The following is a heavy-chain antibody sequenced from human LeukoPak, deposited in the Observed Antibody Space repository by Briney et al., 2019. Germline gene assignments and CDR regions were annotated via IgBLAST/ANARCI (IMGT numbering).Heavy chain of an antibody. Sequence: GGSLRLSCAASGFTFSSYAMHWVRQAPGKGLEWVAVISYDGSNKYYADSVKGRFTISRDNSKNTLYLQMNSLRAEDTAVYYCARDGSGNYYNFDYWGQGTLVTVSS. V-gene: IGHV3-30-3*01. CDR1: GFTFSSYA. J-gene: IGHJ4*02. CDR2: ISYDGSNK. CDR3: ARDGSGNYYNFDY. D-gene: IGHD3-10*01.